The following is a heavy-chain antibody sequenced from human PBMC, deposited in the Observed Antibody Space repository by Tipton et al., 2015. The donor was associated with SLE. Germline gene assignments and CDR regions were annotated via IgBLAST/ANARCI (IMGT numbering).Heavy chain of an antibody. CDR2: IYYSGST. D-gene: IGHD6-13*01. V-gene: IGHV4-59*08. Sequence: TLSLTCSVSGGAIGSHYWSWIRQAPGQGLEWIGNIYYSGSTNYNPSLKSRVTISVDTSKSQLSLKVTSVTAADTAVYYCASQGQQLGRFDYWGPGTLVTVSS. CDR3: ASQGQQLGRFDY. J-gene: IGHJ4*02. CDR1: GGAIGSHY.